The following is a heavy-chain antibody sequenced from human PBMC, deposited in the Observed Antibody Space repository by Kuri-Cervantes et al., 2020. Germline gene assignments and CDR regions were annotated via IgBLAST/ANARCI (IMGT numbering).Heavy chain of an antibody. D-gene: IGHD3-22*01. CDR2: ISSSSSYI. V-gene: IGHV3-21*01. CDR3: ARVLGRDYYYDSSGYYRRDY. CDR1: GFTLSNFW. J-gene: IGHJ4*02. Sequence: GGSLRLSCAASGFTLSNFWMNWVRQAPGKGLEWVSSISSSSSYIYYADSVKGRFTISRDNAKNSLYLQMNSLRAEDTAVYYCARVLGRDYYYDSSGYYRRDYWGQGTLVTVSS.